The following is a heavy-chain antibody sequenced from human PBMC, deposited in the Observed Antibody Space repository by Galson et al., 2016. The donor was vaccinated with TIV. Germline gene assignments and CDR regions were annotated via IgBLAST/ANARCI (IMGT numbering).Heavy chain of an antibody. CDR1: GYSFTNHW. CDR3: ARHFWSGHPLGYYYVMDV. D-gene: IGHD3-3*01. V-gene: IGHV5-51*01. Sequence: QSGAEVKKPGESLKISCKGSGYSFTNHWIAWVRQMPGKGLEWMGIIFPGDSDTRYSPSFQGQVIISVDRSINTAYLQWSSLKASDTAMYYCARHFWSGHPLGYYYVMDVWGQGTTVSVSS. CDR2: IFPGDSDT. J-gene: IGHJ6*02.